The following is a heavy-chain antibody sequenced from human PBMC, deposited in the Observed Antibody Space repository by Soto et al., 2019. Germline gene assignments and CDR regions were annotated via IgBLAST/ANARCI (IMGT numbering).Heavy chain of an antibody. CDR3: ARSLSEYGSGSYYNGFDY. V-gene: IGHV1-69*01. D-gene: IGHD3-10*01. CDR1: GGTFSSYA. Sequence: QVQLVQSGAEVKKPGSSVKVSCKASGGTFSSYAISWVRQAPGQGLEWMGGIIPIFGTANYAQKFQGRVTITADESTRTAYMELSSLRSEDTAVYYCARSLSEYGSGSYYNGFDYWGQGTLVTVSS. J-gene: IGHJ4*02. CDR2: IIPIFGTA.